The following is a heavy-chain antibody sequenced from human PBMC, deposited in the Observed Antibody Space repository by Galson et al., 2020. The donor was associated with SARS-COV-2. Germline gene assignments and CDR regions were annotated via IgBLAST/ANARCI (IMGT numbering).Heavy chain of an antibody. CDR3: ARLHYGEYAPEAFDI. CDR2: ISHSGGT. V-gene: IGHV4-30-2*01. D-gene: IGHD4-17*01. J-gene: IGHJ3*02. Sequence: SETLSLTCAVSGTSISSGSYSWNWIRPPPGKGLEWIGYISHSGGTYYNPSLKSRVTISGDRSKNQFSLRLSSVTAADTAVYYCARLHYGEYAPEAFDIWGPGTRVTVAS. CDR1: GTSISSGSYS.